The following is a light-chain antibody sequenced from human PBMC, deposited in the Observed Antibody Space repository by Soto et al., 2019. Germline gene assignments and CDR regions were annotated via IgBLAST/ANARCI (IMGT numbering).Light chain of an antibody. CDR2: EDT. V-gene: IGLV2-23*01. CDR1: NSDVGSYKV. CDR3: CSYAGRDTMI. J-gene: IGLJ2*01. Sequence: QSVLTQPASVSGSPGQSITISCTGSNSDVGSYKVVSWYQHHPGKAPKLMIFEDTERPSGVSNRFSGSKSGNTVSLTISGLLAEDEADYFCCSYAGRDTMIFGGGTKLTVL.